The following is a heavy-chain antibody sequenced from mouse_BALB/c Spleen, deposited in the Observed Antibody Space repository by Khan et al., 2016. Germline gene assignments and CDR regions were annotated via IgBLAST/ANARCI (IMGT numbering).Heavy chain of an antibody. D-gene: IGHD1-2*01. CDR1: GDSITSGY. CDR3: ARCHGYVCWFAY. J-gene: IGHJ3*01. CDR2: ISYSGST. Sequence: EVKLLESGPSLVKPSQTLSLTCSVTGDSITSGYWNWIRKFPGNKLEYMGYISYSGSTYYNPSLKSRISITRDTSKNQYYLQLNSVTTEDTATYVCARCHGYVCWFAYWGQGTLVTVSA. V-gene: IGHV3-8*02.